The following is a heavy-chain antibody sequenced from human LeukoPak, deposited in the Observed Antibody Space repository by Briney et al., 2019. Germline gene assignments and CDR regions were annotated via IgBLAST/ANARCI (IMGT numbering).Heavy chain of an antibody. D-gene: IGHD3-22*01. CDR3: ARQYYHDSSGADY. V-gene: IGHV4-39*01. CDR1: GGSISSSSYY. CDR2: IYYSGST. Sequence: TSETLSLTCTVSGGSISSSSYYWGWIRQPPGKGLEWIGSIYYSGSTYYNPSLKSRVTISVDTSKNQFSLKLSSVTAADTAMYYCARQYYHDSSGADYWGQGALVTVSS. J-gene: IGHJ4*02.